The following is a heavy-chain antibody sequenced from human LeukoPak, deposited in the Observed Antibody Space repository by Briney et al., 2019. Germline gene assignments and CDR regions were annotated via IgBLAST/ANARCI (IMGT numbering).Heavy chain of an antibody. J-gene: IGHJ4*02. CDR2: INLNSGGT. D-gene: IGHD4-17*01. V-gene: IGHV1-2*04. CDR1: GGTFSSYN. Sequence: ASVKVSCKASGGTFSSYNINWVRQAPGQGLEWMGWINLNSGGTNYAQTFQGWVTMTRDTSISTAYMELSRLRSDDTAMYYCVRDLSTVSTPYFDYWGQGTLVTVSS. CDR3: VRDLSTVSTPYFDY.